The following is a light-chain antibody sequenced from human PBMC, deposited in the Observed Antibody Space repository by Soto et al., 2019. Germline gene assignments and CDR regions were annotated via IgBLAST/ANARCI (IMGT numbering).Light chain of an antibody. CDR3: QQYNNWPLT. J-gene: IGKJ4*01. Sequence: EIVMTQSPATLSVSPGERATLSCRASQSVSSNLAWYQQKPGQAPRLLIYGASTSATGIPARFSGSGSGTEFTLTISSLQSEDFAFYYCQQYNNWPLTFGGGTKVESK. V-gene: IGKV3-15*01. CDR1: QSVSSN. CDR2: GAS.